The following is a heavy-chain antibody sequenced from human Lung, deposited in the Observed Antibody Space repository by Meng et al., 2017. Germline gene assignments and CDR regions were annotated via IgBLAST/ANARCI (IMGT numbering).Heavy chain of an antibody. CDR1: CGAFIEYY. CDR2: IHHSGST. CDR3: ARGPTTMAHDFDY. D-gene: IGHD4-11*01. Sequence: VKLHGWGRRVLMHSETRSLTCVVSCGAFIEYYWSWIRQPPGKGVEWIGEIHHSGSTNYNPSLDSRATISVDTSQNNLSLKLSSVTAADSAVYYCARGPTTMAHDFDYWGQGTLVTVSS. V-gene: IGHV4-34*01. J-gene: IGHJ4*02.